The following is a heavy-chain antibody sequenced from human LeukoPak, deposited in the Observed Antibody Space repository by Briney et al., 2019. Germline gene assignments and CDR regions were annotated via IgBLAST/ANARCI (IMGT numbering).Heavy chain of an antibody. CDR3: ARDPSRSCAGGNCFSS. Sequence: PSETLSLTCTVSGDSISTSSYYWGWIRQPPGKGLERIGSVFFSGNTYYEPSLKSRVTISVATSTNQFSLNVRSVSAADTAVYYCARDPSRSCAGGNCFSSWGQGTLVIVSS. V-gene: IGHV4-39*07. J-gene: IGHJ5*02. CDR2: VFFSGNT. CDR1: GDSISTSSYY. D-gene: IGHD2-15*01.